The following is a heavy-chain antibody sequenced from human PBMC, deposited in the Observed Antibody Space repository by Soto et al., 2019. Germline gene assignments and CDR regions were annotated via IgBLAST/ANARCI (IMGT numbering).Heavy chain of an antibody. V-gene: IGHV3-23*01. CDR1: GFTFSSYA. Sequence: EVQLLESGGGLVQPGGSLRLSCAASGFTFSSYAMSWVRQAPGKGLEWVSAISGSGGSTYYADSVKGRFTISRDNSKNTLYLQMNSLRAEDTAVYYCAKENVATGVYCSGGSCYPFDYWGQGTLVTVSS. CDR2: ISGSGGST. CDR3: AKENVATGVYCSGGSCYPFDY. J-gene: IGHJ4*02. D-gene: IGHD2-15*01.